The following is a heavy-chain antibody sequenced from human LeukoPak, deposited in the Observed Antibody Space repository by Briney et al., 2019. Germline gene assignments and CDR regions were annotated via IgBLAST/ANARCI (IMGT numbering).Heavy chain of an antibody. CDR2: INHSGST. V-gene: IGHV4-34*01. CDR3: ARAVGYCSSTSCYSVAPYYYYNGMDV. CDR1: GGSFSGYY. D-gene: IGHD2-2*02. J-gene: IGHJ6*02. Sequence: SETLSLTCAVYGGSFSGYYWSWIRQPPGKGLEWIGEINHSGSTNYNPSLKSRVTISVDTSKNQFSLKLSSVTAADTAVYYCARAVGYCSSTSCYSVAPYYYYNGMDVWGQGTTVTVSS.